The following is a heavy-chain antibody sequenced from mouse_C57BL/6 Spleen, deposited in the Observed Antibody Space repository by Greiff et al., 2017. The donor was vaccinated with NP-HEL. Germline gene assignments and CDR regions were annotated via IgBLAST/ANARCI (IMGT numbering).Heavy chain of an antibody. Sequence: EVHLVESGGGLVKPGGSLKLSCAASGFTFSDYGMHWVRQAPEKGLEWVAYISSGSSTIYYADTVKGRFTISRDNAKNTLFLQMTSLRSEDTAMYYCASEVRTYYDHYYAMDYWGQGTSVTVSS. V-gene: IGHV5-17*01. CDR3: ASEVRTYYDHYYAMDY. J-gene: IGHJ4*01. CDR1: GFTFSDYG. CDR2: ISSGSSTI. D-gene: IGHD2-4*01.